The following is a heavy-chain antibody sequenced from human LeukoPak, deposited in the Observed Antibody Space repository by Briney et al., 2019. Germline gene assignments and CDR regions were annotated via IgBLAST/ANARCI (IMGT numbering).Heavy chain of an antibody. CDR1: GFTFSSYW. D-gene: IGHD3-16*01. J-gene: IGHJ4*02. V-gene: IGHV3-7*01. CDR2: IKPDGSEK. Sequence: GSLRLSCAASGFTFSSYWMSWVRQAPGKGLEWMANIKPDGSEKYYVDSVKGRFTISRDNAKNSLYLQMNSLRAEDTAVYYCAKQRYGGEDYWGQGTLVTVSS. CDR3: AKQRYGGEDY.